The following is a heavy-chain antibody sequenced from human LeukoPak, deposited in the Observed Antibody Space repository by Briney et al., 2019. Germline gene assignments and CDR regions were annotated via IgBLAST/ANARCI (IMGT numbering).Heavy chain of an antibody. CDR1: GGTFSSYA. CDR2: VIPILGIA. V-gene: IGHV1-69*04. Sequence: ASVKVSCKASGGTFSSYAISRVRQAPGQGLEWMGRVIPILGIANYAQKFQGRVTITADKSTSTAYMELSSLRSEDTAVYYCARAAVRGTTYFDYWGQGTLVTVSS. CDR3: ARAAVRGTTYFDY. D-gene: IGHD3-10*01. J-gene: IGHJ4*02.